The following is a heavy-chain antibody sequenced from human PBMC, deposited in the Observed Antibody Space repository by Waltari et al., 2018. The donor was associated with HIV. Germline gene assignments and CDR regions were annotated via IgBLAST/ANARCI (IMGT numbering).Heavy chain of an antibody. CDR3: ARMQSPDYVSDY. V-gene: IGHV2-70*01. CDR1: GFSLGTNTMC. D-gene: IGHD4-17*01. J-gene: IGHJ4*02. Sequence: QVTLRESGPALVKPTQTLTLTCPFSGFSLGTNTMCVTWIRQPPGKALEWLALIDWDDDKYYSTALRTRLTISKDTSKNQVVLTMTNMDPVDTATYYCARMQSPDYVSDYWGQGTLVTVSS. CDR2: IDWDDDK.